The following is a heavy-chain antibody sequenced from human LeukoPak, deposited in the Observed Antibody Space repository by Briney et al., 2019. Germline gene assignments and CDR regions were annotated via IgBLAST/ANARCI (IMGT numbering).Heavy chain of an antibody. Sequence: PSETLSHTCTVSGGSISSYYWSWIRQPAGKGLEWIGRIYTSGSTNYNPSLKSRVTMSVDTSTNQFSLKLSSVTAADTAVYYCARERSRVWFGGDVWGKGTTVTVSS. CDR3: ARERSRVWFGGDV. CDR1: GGSISSYY. CDR2: IYTSGST. D-gene: IGHD3-10*01. J-gene: IGHJ6*04. V-gene: IGHV4-4*07.